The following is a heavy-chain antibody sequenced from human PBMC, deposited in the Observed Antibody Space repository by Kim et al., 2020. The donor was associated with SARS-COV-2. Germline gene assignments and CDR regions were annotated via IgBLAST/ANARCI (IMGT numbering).Heavy chain of an antibody. Sequence: GGSLRLSCAASGFTFSSYSMNWVRQAPGKGLEWVSSISSSSSYIYYADSVKGRFTISRDNAKNSLYLQMNSLRAEDTAVYYCARDPGVTSYCGGDCYSFLDYCGQGTLVTVSS. V-gene: IGHV3-21*01. CDR3: ARDPGVTSYCGGDCYSFLDY. D-gene: IGHD2-21*02. CDR1: GFTFSSYS. CDR2: ISSSSSYI. J-gene: IGHJ4*02.